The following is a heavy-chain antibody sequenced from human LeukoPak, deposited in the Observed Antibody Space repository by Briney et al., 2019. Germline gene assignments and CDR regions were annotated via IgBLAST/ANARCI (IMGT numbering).Heavy chain of an antibody. CDR1: GGSFSGYY. V-gene: IGHV4-34*01. D-gene: IGHD3-3*01. Sequence: SETLSLTCAVYGGSFSGYYWSWIRQPPGKGLEWIGEINHSGSTNYNPSLKSRVTISVDTSKNQFSLKLSSVTAADTAVYYCARLYDFWSGYYRNFDYWGQGTLVTVSS. J-gene: IGHJ4*02. CDR3: ARLYDFWSGYYRNFDY. CDR2: INHSGST.